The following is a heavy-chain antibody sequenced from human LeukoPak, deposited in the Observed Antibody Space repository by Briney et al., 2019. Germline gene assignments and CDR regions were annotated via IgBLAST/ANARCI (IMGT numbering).Heavy chain of an antibody. CDR3: AKDWGFDPNFEY. CDR2: TRYDGKTK. J-gene: IGHJ4*02. V-gene: IGHV3-30*02. D-gene: IGHD3-16*01. CDR1: GFTFSSHG. Sequence: GGSLRLSCAASGFTFSSHGMHWVRQAPGKGLEWVAFTRYDGKTKYYADSVKGRFTIARDNSKNTLHLEMNSLRPADTAVYYCAKDWGFDPNFEYWGQGTLVTVSS.